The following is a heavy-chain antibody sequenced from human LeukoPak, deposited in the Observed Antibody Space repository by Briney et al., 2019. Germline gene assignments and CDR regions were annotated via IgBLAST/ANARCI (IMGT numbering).Heavy chain of an antibody. J-gene: IGHJ4*02. Sequence: ASVKVSCKASGYTFTGYYMHWVRQAPGQGLEWMGWINPNSGGTNYAQKFQGRVTMTRDTSISTAYMELSRLRSDDTAVYYCAREIFGYSYGPGFDYWGQGTLVTVSS. CDR3: AREIFGYSYGPGFDY. CDR1: GYTFTGYY. V-gene: IGHV1-2*02. CDR2: INPNSGGT. D-gene: IGHD5-18*01.